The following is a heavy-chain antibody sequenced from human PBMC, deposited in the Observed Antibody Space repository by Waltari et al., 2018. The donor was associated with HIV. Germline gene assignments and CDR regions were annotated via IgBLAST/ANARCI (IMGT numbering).Heavy chain of an antibody. CDR3: AREPTNSSWFPWLDP. CDR2: INHSGDT. D-gene: IGHD6-13*01. J-gene: IGHJ5*02. V-gene: IGHV4-34*01. CDR1: GGSFRGYY. Sequence: QVQLEQWGAGLLKPSETLSLTCAVYGGSFRGYYWSWIRQSPVKGLEWIGEINHSGDTNYNPSLKGRVTISVDTSKNQFSLNVTSVTAADTAVYFCAREPTNSSWFPWLDPWGQGTLVTVSS.